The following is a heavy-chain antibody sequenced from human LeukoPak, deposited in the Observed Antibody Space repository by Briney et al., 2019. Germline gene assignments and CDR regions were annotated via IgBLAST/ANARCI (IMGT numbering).Heavy chain of an antibody. J-gene: IGHJ4*02. D-gene: IGHD3-16*01. CDR2: ISYDGSNK. Sequence: GGSLRLSCAASGFTFSNYAMHWVRQAPGKGLEWVALISYDGSNKYDADSVKGRSTISRDNSKNTLYLQMNSLRAEDTAVYYCARVGGVGDYVGYWGQGTLVTVSS. CDR1: GFTFSNYA. CDR3: ARVGGVGDYVGY. V-gene: IGHV3-30-3*01.